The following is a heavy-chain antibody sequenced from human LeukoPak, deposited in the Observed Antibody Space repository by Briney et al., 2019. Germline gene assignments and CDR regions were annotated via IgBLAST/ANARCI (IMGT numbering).Heavy chain of an antibody. V-gene: IGHV1-8*02. CDR2: VNPNSGNT. CDR3: ARDHGSGSEAFDI. J-gene: IGHJ3*02. Sequence: ASVKVSCKASGYTFTNYDVIWVRQATGQGLEWMGWVNPNSGNTGYAKKFQGRVTVTRNTSISTAYMELSSLRSEDTAVYYCARDHGSGSEAFDIWGQGTMVTVSS. CDR1: GYTFTNYD. D-gene: IGHD3-10*01.